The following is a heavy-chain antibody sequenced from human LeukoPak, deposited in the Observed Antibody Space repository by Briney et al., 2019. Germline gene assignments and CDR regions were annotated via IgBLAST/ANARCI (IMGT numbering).Heavy chain of an antibody. V-gene: IGHV3-21*01. CDR1: GFSFSSYS. J-gene: IGHJ3*02. CDR2: ISSIRSYI. Sequence: GGSLRLSCAASGFSFSSYSLNWVRQAPGKGLEWVSSISSIRSYIYYGDSVKGRFAISRDNAKNSLYLQMNSLRAEDTAVYYCARDHHRRLYDSQARDTFDIWGQGTMVTVSS. CDR3: ARDHHRRLYDSQARDTFDI. D-gene: IGHD3-22*01.